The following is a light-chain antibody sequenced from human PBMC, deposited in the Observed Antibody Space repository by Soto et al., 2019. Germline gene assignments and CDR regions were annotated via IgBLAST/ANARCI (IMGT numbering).Light chain of an antibody. CDR2: SNN. J-gene: IGLJ1*01. CDR3: AAWDDSLSGPTYV. V-gene: IGLV1-47*02. CDR1: SSNIGSNY. Sequence: QSVLTQPPSASGTPGQRVTISCSGSSSNIGSNYVYWYQQLPGTAPKLLIYSNNQRPSGVPDRFSGSMSGTSASLAISGLRSEDEADYYCAAWDDSLSGPTYVFGTGTKVTV.